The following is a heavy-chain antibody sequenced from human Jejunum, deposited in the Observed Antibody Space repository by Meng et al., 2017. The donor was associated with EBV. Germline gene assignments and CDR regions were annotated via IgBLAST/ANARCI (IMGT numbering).Heavy chain of an antibody. D-gene: IGHD3-16*01. CDR2: IFHAGNT. V-gene: IGHV4-4*02. CDR3: ARGSHYTWDV. Sequence: QVHLQDQGPGLLKPSGTLSLTCGVSGDSIISTDTWWSWVRQPPGKGLEWIGEIFHAGNTNYNPSLKSQVTMSVDTSKNQFSLNLSSVTAADSAVYYCARGSHYTWDVWGQGTLVTVSS. CDR1: GDSIISTDTW. J-gene: IGHJ4*02.